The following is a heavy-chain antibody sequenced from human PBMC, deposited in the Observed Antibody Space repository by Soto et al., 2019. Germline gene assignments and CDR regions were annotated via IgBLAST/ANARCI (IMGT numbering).Heavy chain of an antibody. Sequence: TLSLTCTVSGGFISSFYWSWIRQPPGKGLEWIGYIYDSGSTNYNPSLKSRDTMSVDTSKNQFSLKVSSVTAADTAVYYCAKTHSGYTYGFGYSYYFMDVWGKGTTVTVSS. CDR2: IYDSGST. J-gene: IGHJ6*03. CDR1: GGFISSFY. CDR3: AKTHSGYTYGFGYSYYFMDV. V-gene: IGHV4-59*08. D-gene: IGHD5-18*01.